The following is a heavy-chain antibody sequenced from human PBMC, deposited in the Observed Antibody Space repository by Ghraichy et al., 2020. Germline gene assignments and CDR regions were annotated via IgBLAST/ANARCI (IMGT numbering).Heavy chain of an antibody. J-gene: IGHJ4*02. V-gene: IGHV4-59*01. CDR3: ARAPVYGDYVGSVDY. Sequence: SETLSLTCTVSGGSISSYYWSWIRQPPGKGLEWIGYIYYSGSTNYNPSLKSRVTISVDTSKNQFSLKLSSVTAADTAVYYCARAPVYGDYVGSVDYWGQGTLVTVSS. D-gene: IGHD4-17*01. CDR2: IYYSGST. CDR1: GGSISSYY.